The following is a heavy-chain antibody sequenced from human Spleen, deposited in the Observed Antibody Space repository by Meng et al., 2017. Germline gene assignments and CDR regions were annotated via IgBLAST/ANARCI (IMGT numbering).Heavy chain of an antibody. Sequence: GGSLRLSCAASGFTFSSYDMHWVRQATGKGLEWVSAIGTAGDTYYPGSVKGRFTISRENAKNSLYLQMNSLRAGDTAVYYCTRAYYEYGMDVWGQGTTVTVSS. CDR1: GFTFSSYD. CDR3: TRAYYEYGMDV. J-gene: IGHJ6*02. CDR2: IGTAGDT. V-gene: IGHV3-13*01. D-gene: IGHD3-22*01.